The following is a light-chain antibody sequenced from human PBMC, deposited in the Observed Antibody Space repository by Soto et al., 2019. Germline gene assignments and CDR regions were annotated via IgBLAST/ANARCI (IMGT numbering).Light chain of an antibody. Sequence: EIVLTQSPGTLSLSPVERATLSCRASQSVSSSYLAWYQQKPGQAPRLLIYGASSRATGIPDRFSGSGSGTDFTLTISRLEPEDFAVYYCQQYGSSRVTFGQGTKVDIK. CDR3: QQYGSSRVT. CDR2: GAS. CDR1: QSVSSSY. J-gene: IGKJ1*01. V-gene: IGKV3-20*01.